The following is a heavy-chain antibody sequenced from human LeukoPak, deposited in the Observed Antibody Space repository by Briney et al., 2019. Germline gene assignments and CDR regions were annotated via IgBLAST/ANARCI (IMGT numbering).Heavy chain of an antibody. V-gene: IGHV3-11*01. D-gene: IGHD3-10*01. CDR3: AKDAQWFGELNNWFDP. CDR1: GFTFSDYY. CDR2: ISSSGSTI. J-gene: IGHJ5*02. Sequence: GGSLRLSCAASGFTFSDYYMSWIRQAPGKGLEWVSYISSSGSTIYYADSVKGRFTISRDNAKNSLYLQMNSLRAEDTAVYYCAKDAQWFGELNNWFDPWGQGTLVTVSS.